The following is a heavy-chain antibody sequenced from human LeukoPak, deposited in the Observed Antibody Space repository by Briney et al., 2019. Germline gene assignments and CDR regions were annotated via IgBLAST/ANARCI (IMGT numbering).Heavy chain of an antibody. CDR3: ARVALYALDI. D-gene: IGHD3-16*01. V-gene: IGHV3-53*01. Sequence: GGSLRLSCAASGFTVSSNYMSWVRQAPGKGLEWVAVDNAGGTTYYADSVKGRFTISRDNSKDTVYFQMNSLRVEDTAIYYCARVALYALDIWGQGTMVTVSS. J-gene: IGHJ3*02. CDR2: DNAGGTT. CDR1: GFTVSSNY.